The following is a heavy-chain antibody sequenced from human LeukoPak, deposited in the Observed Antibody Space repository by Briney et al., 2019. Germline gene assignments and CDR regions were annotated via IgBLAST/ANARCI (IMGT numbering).Heavy chain of an antibody. CDR2: ISSSSSTI. V-gene: IGHV3-48*01. Sequence: PGGSQRLSCAASGFTFSSYNMNWVRQAPGEGLEWVSYISSSSSTIYYADSVKGRFTISRDNAKNSLSLQMNSLRAEDTAVYYCARAKRNGFDIWGQGTTVTVSS. J-gene: IGHJ3*02. CDR3: ARAKRNGFDI. CDR1: GFTFSSYN.